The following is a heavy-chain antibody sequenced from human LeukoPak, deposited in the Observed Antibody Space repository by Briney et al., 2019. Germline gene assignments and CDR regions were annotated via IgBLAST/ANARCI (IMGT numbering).Heavy chain of an antibody. D-gene: IGHD3-22*01. CDR3: AKEKPDYYAYRDYYYMDV. J-gene: IGHJ6*03. CDR1: GFTFSSYG. V-gene: IGHV3-30*18. Sequence: GGSLRLSCAASGFTFSSYGMHWVRQAPGKGLEWVAVISYDGSNKYYADSVKGRFTISRDNSKNTLYLQMNSLRAEDTAVYYCAKEKPDYYAYRDYYYMDVWGKGTTVTVSS. CDR2: ISYDGSNK.